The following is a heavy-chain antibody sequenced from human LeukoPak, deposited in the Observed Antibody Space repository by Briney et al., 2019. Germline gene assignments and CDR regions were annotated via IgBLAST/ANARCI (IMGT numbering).Heavy chain of an antibody. CDR1: GGSFSGYY. CDR2: INHSGST. CDR3: ARETDQNYYDSSWFVY. D-gene: IGHD3-22*01. J-gene: IGHJ4*02. Sequence: PSETLSLTCAVYGGSFSGYYWSWIRQPPGKGLEWIGEINHSGSTNYNPSLKSRVTISVDTSKNQFSLKLSSVTAADTAVYYCARETDQNYYDSSWFVYWGQGTLVTVSS. V-gene: IGHV4-34*01.